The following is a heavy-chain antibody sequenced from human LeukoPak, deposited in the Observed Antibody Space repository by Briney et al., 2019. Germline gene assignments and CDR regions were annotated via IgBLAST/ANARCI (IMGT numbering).Heavy chain of an antibody. Sequence: SETLSLTCTVANGSMNSYYWDWVRQSPGKGLEWIGRIYNIQYTEYNPSLKSRVSISVDTSKSQFSLNLNSVTAADTAVYYCARRVSLYAAFDIWGLGTLVTVSS. D-gene: IGHD3-16*02. J-gene: IGHJ3*02. CDR3: ARRVSLYAAFDI. CDR2: IYNIQYT. V-gene: IGHV4-4*09. CDR1: NGSMNSYY.